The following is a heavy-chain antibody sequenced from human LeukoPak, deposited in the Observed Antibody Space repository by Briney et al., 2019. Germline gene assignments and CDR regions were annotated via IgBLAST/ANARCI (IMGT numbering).Heavy chain of an antibody. CDR1: GGSISSYY. CDR2: IYYSEST. D-gene: IGHD6-13*01. J-gene: IGHJ5*02. CDR3: ARQLAAAGNNWFDP. Sequence: PSGTLSLTCPVSGGSISSYYWSGIRQPPGKGVEWIGYIYYSESTHYNPSLKSRVTISVDTSKNQFSLKLSSVTAADTAVYYCARQLAAAGNNWFDPWGQGTLVTVSS. V-gene: IGHV4-59*01.